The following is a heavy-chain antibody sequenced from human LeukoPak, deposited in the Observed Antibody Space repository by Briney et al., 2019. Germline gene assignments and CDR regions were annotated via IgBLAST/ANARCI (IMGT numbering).Heavy chain of an antibody. CDR3: ARVSPVTTESN. V-gene: IGHV4-59*08. Sequence: SETLSLTCSVSDDSITTYYWTWIRQPPGKGLEWIGYVDHTGSTNFNPSLKSRVTISIGTSKNQFSLKLSSVTAADTAVYYCARVSPVTTESNWGQGTLVTVSS. D-gene: IGHD4-17*01. J-gene: IGHJ4*02. CDR2: VDHTGST. CDR1: DDSITTYY.